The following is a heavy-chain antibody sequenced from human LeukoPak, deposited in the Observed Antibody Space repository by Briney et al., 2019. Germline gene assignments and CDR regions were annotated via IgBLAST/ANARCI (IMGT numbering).Heavy chain of an antibody. CDR3: ARVGVATIDY. CDR1: GFTFSSYS. J-gene: IGHJ4*02. D-gene: IGHD3-10*01. V-gene: IGHV3-21*01. CDR2: ISSSSSYI. Sequence: AGSLRLSCAASGFTFSSYSMNWVRQAPGKGLEWVSSISSSSSYIYYADSVKGRFTISRDNAKNSLYLQMNSLRAEDTAVYYCARVGVATIDYWGQGTLVTVSS.